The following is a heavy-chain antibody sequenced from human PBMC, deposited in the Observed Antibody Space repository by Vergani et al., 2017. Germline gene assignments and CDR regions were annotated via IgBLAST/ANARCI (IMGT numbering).Heavy chain of an antibody. D-gene: IGHD7-27*01. CDR2: INWNGDSR. CDR3: TTLTPNWAHW. CDR1: GFPFSDYG. Sequence: VQLVESGGGEVQPGRSLRLSCSAAGFPFSDYGVHWVRQAPGKGLEWVSGINWNGDSRGYADSVKGRIAISRDNAKNSLYLQMNSLRTEDTAVYYCTTLTPNWAHWWGQGTLVNVCS. V-gene: IGHV3-20*04. J-gene: IGHJ4*02.